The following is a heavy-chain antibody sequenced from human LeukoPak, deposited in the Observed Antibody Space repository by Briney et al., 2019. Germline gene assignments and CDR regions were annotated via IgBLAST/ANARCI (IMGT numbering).Heavy chain of an antibody. CDR3: ARVDLLAAAVFYYFDY. Sequence: PSETLSLTCTVSGGSISSSSYYWGWIRQPPGKGLEWIGSIYYSGSTYYNPSLKSRVTISVDTSKNQFSLKLSSVTAADTAVYYCARVDLLAAAVFYYFDYWGQGTLVTVSS. CDR2: IYYSGST. CDR1: GGSISSSSYY. D-gene: IGHD6-13*01. J-gene: IGHJ4*02. V-gene: IGHV4-39*07.